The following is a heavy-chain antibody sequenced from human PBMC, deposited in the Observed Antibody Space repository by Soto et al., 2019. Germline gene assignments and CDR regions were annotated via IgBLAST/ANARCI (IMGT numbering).Heavy chain of an antibody. J-gene: IGHJ5*02. Sequence: SETLSLTCTVSGDSINNSYWSWIRQPAGKGLEWIGRVSSSGTTNYNPSFKTRVNMSADTSKKQTSLRLRSVTAADTAVYYCAKEGSGGSNWFDPWGPGTQVT. CDR1: GDSINNSY. V-gene: IGHV4-4*07. CDR2: VSSSGTT. D-gene: IGHD1-26*01. CDR3: AKEGSGGSNWFDP.